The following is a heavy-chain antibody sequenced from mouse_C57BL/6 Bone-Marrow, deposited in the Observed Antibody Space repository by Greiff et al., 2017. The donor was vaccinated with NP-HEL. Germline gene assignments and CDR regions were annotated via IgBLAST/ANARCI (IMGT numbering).Heavy chain of an antibody. CDR2: LDPENGDT. V-gene: IGHV14-4*01. CDR3: TTTFYGSSYRFAY. D-gene: IGHD1-1*01. Sequence: EVQLQQSGAELVRPGASVKLSCTASGFNIKDDYMHWVKQRPEQGLEWIGWLDPENGDTEYASKFQGKATITADTSSNTAYLQLSSLTSEDTAVYYCTTTFYGSSYRFAYWGQGTLVTVSA. J-gene: IGHJ3*01. CDR1: GFNIKDDY.